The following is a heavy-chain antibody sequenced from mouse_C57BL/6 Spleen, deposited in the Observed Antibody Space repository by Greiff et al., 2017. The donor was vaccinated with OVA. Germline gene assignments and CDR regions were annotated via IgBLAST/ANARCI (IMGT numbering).Heavy chain of an antibody. CDR3: AYYYGSSSAWFAY. J-gene: IGHJ3*01. D-gene: IGHD1-1*01. CDR2: IDPSDSYT. CDR1: GYTFTSYW. Sequence: VQLQQPGAELVMPGASVKLSCKASGYTFTSYWMHWVKQRPGQGLEWIGEIDPSDSYTNYNQKFKGKSTLTVDKSSSTAYMQLSSLTSEDSAVYYCAYYYGSSSAWFAYWGQGTLVTVSA. V-gene: IGHV1-69*01.